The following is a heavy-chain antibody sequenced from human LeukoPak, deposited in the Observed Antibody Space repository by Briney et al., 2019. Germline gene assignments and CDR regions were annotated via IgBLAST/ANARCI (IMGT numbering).Heavy chain of an antibody. CDR2: IDPHSGDT. CDR1: GYTFNAFF. D-gene: IGHD3-10*01. Sequence: ASVKVSCKASGYTFNAFFIHWVRQAPGQGLEWLGWIDPHSGDTTYAQNFQGRVTMTRDTSISTIYMEVTSLVSDDTAIYYCARAYANYGDYWGQGTLVTVSS. V-gene: IGHV1-2*02. CDR3: ARAYANYGDY. J-gene: IGHJ4*02.